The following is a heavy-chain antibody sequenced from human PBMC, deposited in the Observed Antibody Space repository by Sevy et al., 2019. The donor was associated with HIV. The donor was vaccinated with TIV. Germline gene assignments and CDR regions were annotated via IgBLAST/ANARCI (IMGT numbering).Heavy chain of an antibody. D-gene: IGHD6-19*01. CDR1: GYTFTGYY. CDR2: INPNSGGT. J-gene: IGHJ4*02. Sequence: ASVKVSCKASGYTFTGYYMHWVRQAPGQGLEWMGWINPNSGGTNYAQKFQGRVTMTRDTSISTAYMELSRLRSDDTAVYYCARDLYSSGWYVTFDYWGQRTMVTVSS. V-gene: IGHV1-2*02. CDR3: ARDLYSSGWYVTFDY.